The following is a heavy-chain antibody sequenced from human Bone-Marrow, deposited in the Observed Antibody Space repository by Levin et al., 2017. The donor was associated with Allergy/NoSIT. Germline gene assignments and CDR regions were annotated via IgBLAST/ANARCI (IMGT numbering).Heavy chain of an antibody. Sequence: TGGSLRLSCVASEFTFNTYGMHWVRQAPGKGLEWVAVISYDGNNKYYADSVKGRFTISRDNSKKTLYLQMNSLRAEDTAVYYCAKDLFGDGMDVWGQGTTVTVSS. D-gene: IGHD3-16*01. CDR1: EFTFNTYG. V-gene: IGHV3-30*18. CDR3: AKDLFGDGMDV. J-gene: IGHJ6*02. CDR2: ISYDGNNK.